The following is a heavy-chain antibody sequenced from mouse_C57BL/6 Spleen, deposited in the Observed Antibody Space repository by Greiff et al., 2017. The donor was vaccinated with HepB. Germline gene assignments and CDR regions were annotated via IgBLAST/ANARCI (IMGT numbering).Heavy chain of an antibody. CDR2: LSNLAYSI. D-gene: IGHD4-1*01. CDR1: GFTFSDYG. V-gene: IGHV5-15*01. J-gene: IGHJ4*01. Sequence: EVKLLESGGGLVQPGGSLKLSCAASGFTFSDYGMAWVRQAPRKGPEWVAFLSNLAYSIYYADTVTGRFTISRENAKNTLYLEMSILRSEDTAMYYCARHTWERAMDYWGQGTSVTVSS. CDR3: ARHTWERAMDY.